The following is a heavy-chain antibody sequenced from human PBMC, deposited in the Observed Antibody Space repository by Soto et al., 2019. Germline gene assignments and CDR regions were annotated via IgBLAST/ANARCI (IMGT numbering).Heavy chain of an antibody. V-gene: IGHV4-31*03. CDR1: GASISSGGYY. CDR3: AASCVGCGGFNYYGMDV. D-gene: IGHD2-21*01. Sequence: QVQLQESGPGLVKPSQTLSLTCSVSGASISSGGYYWNWIRQHPGKGLEWIGYIYYSGTTYYNPSLKSRVTLSVDTSKHQFSLKLSSVTAADPAVYYCAASCVGCGGFNYYGMDVWGQGTTVTVSS. CDR2: IYYSGTT. J-gene: IGHJ6*02.